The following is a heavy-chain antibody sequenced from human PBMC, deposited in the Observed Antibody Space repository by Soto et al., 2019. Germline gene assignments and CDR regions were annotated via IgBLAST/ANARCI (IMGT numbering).Heavy chain of an antibody. V-gene: IGHV4-34*01. J-gene: IGHJ4*02. Sequence: QVQLQQWGAGLLKPSETLSLTCAVYGGSFSGYYWSWIRQPPGKGVEWIGEINHSGSTNYNPSLKSRVTISVDTSKNQFSLKLSSVTAADTAVYYCARVRISIFGVVIIYFDYWGQGTLVTVSS. D-gene: IGHD3-3*01. CDR2: INHSGST. CDR1: GGSFSGYY. CDR3: ARVRISIFGVVIIYFDY.